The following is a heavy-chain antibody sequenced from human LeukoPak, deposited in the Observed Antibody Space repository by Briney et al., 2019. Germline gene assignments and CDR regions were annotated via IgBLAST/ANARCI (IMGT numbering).Heavy chain of an antibody. V-gene: IGHV4-59*08. CDR2: IYYSGST. Sequence: SETLSLTCTVSGGSISSYYWSWIRQPPGKGLEWIGYIYYSGSTNYNPSLKSRVTISVDTSKNQFSLKLSSATAADTAVYYCARQYCSGGSCYSLSYYYMDVWGKGTTVTVSS. J-gene: IGHJ6*03. CDR3: ARQYCSGGSCYSLSYYYMDV. CDR1: GGSISSYY. D-gene: IGHD2-15*01.